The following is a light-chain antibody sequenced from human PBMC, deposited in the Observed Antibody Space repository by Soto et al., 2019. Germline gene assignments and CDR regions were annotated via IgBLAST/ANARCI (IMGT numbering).Light chain of an antibody. CDR1: SSDVGGYNS. CDR3: QSYDSSLRVWV. J-gene: IGLJ3*02. CDR2: EVS. Sequence: QSVLTQPASVSGSPGQSITISCTETSSDVGGYNSVSWYQQHPGRAPKLMIFEVSNRPSGVSNRFSGSKSGNTASLTISGLQAEDEADYYCQSYDSSLRVWVFGGGTKLTVL. V-gene: IGLV2-14*01.